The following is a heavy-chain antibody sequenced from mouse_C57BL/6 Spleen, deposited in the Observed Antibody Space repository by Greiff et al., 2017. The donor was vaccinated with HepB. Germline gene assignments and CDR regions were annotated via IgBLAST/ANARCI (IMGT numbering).Heavy chain of an antibody. D-gene: IGHD2-4*01. V-gene: IGHV1-80*01. CDR2: IYPGDGDT. CDR3: ARKGDYQAWLAY. Sequence: VQLQQSGAELVKPGASVKISCKASGYAFSSYWMNWVKQRPGKGLEWIGQIYPGDGDTNYNGKFKGKATLTADKSSSTAYMQLSSLTSEDSAVYFCARKGDYQAWLAYWGQGTLVTVSA. CDR1: GYAFSSYW. J-gene: IGHJ3*01.